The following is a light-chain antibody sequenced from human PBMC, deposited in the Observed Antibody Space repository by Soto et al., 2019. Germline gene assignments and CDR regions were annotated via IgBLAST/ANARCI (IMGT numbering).Light chain of an antibody. CDR2: AAS. Sequence: DIQMTQSPSSLSASVGDRVTITCRASESIARHLNWYQQKPGKAPKLLIYAASSLQNGAPSRFXGGGSGTYFTLTISNLQHEDFATYYCQQTYRTLSITFGQGTRLEIK. J-gene: IGKJ5*01. CDR3: QQTYRTLSIT. CDR1: ESIARH. V-gene: IGKV1-39*01.